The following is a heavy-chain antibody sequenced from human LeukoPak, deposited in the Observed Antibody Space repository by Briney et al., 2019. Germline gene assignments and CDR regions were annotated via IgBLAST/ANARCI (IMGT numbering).Heavy chain of an antibody. CDR1: GYTFTTDY. CDR3: ARARGSGSYYGHDYYYYYYMDV. Sequence: GASVKVSCKASGYTFTTDYIRWVRQAPGQGLEWMGIINPSGGSTTYAQKFQGRVIMTGDTSTSTVYMELRSLRSEDTAVYYCARARGSGSYYGHDYYYYYYMDVWGQGTTVTVSS. CDR2: INPSGGST. V-gene: IGHV1-46*01. J-gene: IGHJ6*03. D-gene: IGHD3-10*01.